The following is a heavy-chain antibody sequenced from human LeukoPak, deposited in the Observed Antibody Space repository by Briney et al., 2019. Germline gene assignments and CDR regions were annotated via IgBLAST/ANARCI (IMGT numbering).Heavy chain of an antibody. V-gene: IGHV3-23*01. J-gene: IGHJ3*02. CDR3: ATELAYCGGDCFGAFDI. CDR2: ISDSGGST. Sequence: PGGSLRLSCEASGFTFSNYGMSWVRLAPGKGLEWVSSISDSGGSTYYADSVKGRFTISRDNSKNTLYLQMNSLRAEDTAVYYCATELAYCGGDCFGAFDIWGQGTMVTVSS. CDR1: GFTFSNYG. D-gene: IGHD2-21*02.